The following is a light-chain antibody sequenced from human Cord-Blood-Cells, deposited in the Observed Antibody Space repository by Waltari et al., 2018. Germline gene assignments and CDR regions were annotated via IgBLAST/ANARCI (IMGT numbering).Light chain of an antibody. CDR1: QSISSY. J-gene: IGKJ5*01. CDR3: QQSYSTPPIT. CDR2: AAS. Sequence: IHMTQSPSSLSASVGDRVTITCRASQSISSYLNWYQQKPGKAPKLLIYAASSLQSGVPSRFSGSGSGTDVTLTISSLQPEDFATYYCQQSYSTPPITFGQGTRLEIK. V-gene: IGKV1-39*01.